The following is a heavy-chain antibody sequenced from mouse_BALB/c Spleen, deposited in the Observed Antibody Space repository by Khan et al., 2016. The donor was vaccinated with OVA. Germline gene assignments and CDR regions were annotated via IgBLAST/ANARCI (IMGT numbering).Heavy chain of an antibody. CDR3: ASENYYCKSCDATDY. V-gene: IGHV1S41*01. CDR2: IGPGSSNT. Sequence: DLVKPGTSVKLSCKASGYTFTSYWINWIKQRPGQGLEWIGRIGPGSSNTYYNEMFKGKAALTVDTSSSIAYIQLSSLSSEDSAVYILASENYYCKSCDATDYWSQGTSVTVS. J-gene: IGHJ4*01. CDR1: GYTFTSYW. D-gene: IGHD1-1*01.